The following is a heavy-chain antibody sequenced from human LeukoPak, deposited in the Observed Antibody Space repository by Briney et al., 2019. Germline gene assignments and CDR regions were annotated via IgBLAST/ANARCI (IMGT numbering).Heavy chain of an antibody. J-gene: IGHJ4*02. Sequence: SETLSLTCTVSGGSISSGDYYWSWICQPPGKGLEWIGYIYYSGSTYYNPSLKSRVTISVDTSKNQFSLKLSSVTAADTAVYYCARVRGYYYDSSGYIDYWGQGTLVTVSS. CDR1: GGSISSGDYY. CDR2: IYYSGST. V-gene: IGHV4-30-4*01. CDR3: ARVRGYYYDSSGYIDY. D-gene: IGHD3-22*01.